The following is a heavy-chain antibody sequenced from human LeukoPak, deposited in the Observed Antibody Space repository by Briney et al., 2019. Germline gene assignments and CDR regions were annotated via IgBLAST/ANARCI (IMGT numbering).Heavy chain of an antibody. J-gene: IGHJ5*02. CDR2: MNPNSGNT. D-gene: IGHD3-3*01. CDR1: GYTFTSYD. V-gene: IGHV1-8*03. CDR3: ASPYYDFWSGYYRDWFDP. Sequence: ASVKVSCKASGYTFTSYDINWVRQATGQGLEWMGWMNPNSGNTGYAQKFQGRVTITRNTSISTAYMELSSLRSDDTAVYYCASPYYDFWSGYYRDWFDPWGQGTLVTVSS.